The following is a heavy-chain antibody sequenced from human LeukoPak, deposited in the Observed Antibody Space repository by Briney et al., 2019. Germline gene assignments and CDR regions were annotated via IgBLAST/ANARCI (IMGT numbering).Heavy chain of an antibody. D-gene: IGHD2-2*02. CDR2: IYYSGST. CDR3: ARVYCSSTSCYIGYFDY. V-gene: IGHV4-59*01. CDR1: GGSISSYY. J-gene: IGHJ4*02. Sequence: KPSETLSLTCTVSGGSISSYYWSWIRQPPGKGLEWIGYIYYSGSTNYNPSLKSRVTISVDTSKNQFSLKLSSVTAADTAVYYCARVYCSSTSCYIGYFDYWGQGTLVTVS.